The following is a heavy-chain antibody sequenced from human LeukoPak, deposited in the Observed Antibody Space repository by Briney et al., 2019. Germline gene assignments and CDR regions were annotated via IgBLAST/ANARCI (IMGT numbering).Heavy chain of an antibody. D-gene: IGHD5-18*01. CDR2: IYYSGST. Sequence: SETLSLTCTVSGGSISSYYWSWIRQPPGKGPEWIGYIYYSGSTNYNPSLKSRVTISVDTSKNQFSLKLSSVTAADTAVYYCARLVGYSYPDYWGQGTLVTVSS. CDR1: GGSISSYY. CDR3: ARLVGYSYPDY. V-gene: IGHV4-59*08. J-gene: IGHJ4*02.